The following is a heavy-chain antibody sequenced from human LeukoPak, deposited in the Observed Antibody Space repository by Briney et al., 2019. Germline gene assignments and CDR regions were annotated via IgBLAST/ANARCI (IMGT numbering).Heavy chain of an antibody. J-gene: IGHJ5*02. CDR1: GGSFSGYY. Sequence: PSETLSLTCAVYGGSFSGYYWSWIRQPPGKGLEWIGEINHSGSTNYNPSLKSRVTISVDTSKNQFSLKLSSVTAADTAVYYCARGPYDSSGYYYLRFSWFDPWGQGTLVTVSS. CDR2: INHSGST. CDR3: ARGPYDSSGYYYLRFSWFDP. D-gene: IGHD3-22*01. V-gene: IGHV4-34*01.